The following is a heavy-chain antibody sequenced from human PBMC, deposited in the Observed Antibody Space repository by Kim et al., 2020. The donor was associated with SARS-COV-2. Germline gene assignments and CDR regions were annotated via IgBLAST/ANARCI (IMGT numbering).Heavy chain of an antibody. V-gene: IGHV4-59*08. CDR3: ARGGGSLPEYNWFDP. CDR1: GGSISSYY. CDR2: IYYSGST. Sequence: SETLSLTCTVSGGSISSYYWSWIRQPPGKGLEWIGYIYYSGSTNYNPSLKSRVTISVDTSKNQFSLKLSSVTAADTAVYYCARGGGSLPEYNWFDPWGQGTLVTVSS. D-gene: IGHD2-15*01. J-gene: IGHJ5*02.